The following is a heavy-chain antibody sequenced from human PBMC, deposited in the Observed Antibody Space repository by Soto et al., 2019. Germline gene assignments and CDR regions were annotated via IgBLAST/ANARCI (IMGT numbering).Heavy chain of an antibody. Sequence: QVHLVQSGAEVKEPGASVRVSCKASGYTFSSNAIHWVRQAPGQELEWMGWINGGNGYAKYSQNFQDRVTLTRDASESTTYMELSSLRSEDTAIFYCARATYTSGGSPTFAMDVWGQGTTVTVSS. CDR1: GYTFSSNA. CDR3: ARATYTSGGSPTFAMDV. V-gene: IGHV1-3*01. CDR2: INGGNGYA. D-gene: IGHD3-10*01. J-gene: IGHJ6*02.